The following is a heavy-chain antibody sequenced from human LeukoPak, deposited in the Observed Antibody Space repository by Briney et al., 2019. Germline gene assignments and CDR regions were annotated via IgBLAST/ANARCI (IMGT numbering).Heavy chain of an antibody. J-gene: IGHJ5*02. CDR3: EGDGQYCSSTSCYKFEGWFDP. D-gene: IGHD2-2*02. V-gene: IGHV3-30*04. Sequence: GGSLRLSCAASGFTISKHAMHWVRQPPGKGLEWLAVMAYAVSNKYYADSVTGRFTISRDNSKNTRNLQMNSLRPEDTAVYYCEGDGQYCSSTSCYKFEGWFDPRGKVTLVTVSS. CDR2: MAYAVSNK. CDR1: GFTISKHA.